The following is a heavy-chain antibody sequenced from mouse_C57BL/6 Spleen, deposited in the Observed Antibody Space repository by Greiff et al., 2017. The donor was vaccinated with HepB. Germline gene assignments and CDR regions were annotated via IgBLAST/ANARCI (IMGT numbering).Heavy chain of an antibody. V-gene: IGHV1-82*01. CDR2: IYPGDGDT. D-gene: IGHD1-1*01. J-gene: IGHJ2*01. Sequence: VKLMESGPELVKPGASVKISCKASGYAFSSSWMNWVKQRPGKGLEWIGRIYPGDGDTNYNGKFKGKATLTADKSSSTAYMQLSSLTSEDSAVYFCARSGVYYGSRSYFDYWGQGTTLTVSS. CDR1: GYAFSSSW. CDR3: ARSGVYYGSRSYFDY.